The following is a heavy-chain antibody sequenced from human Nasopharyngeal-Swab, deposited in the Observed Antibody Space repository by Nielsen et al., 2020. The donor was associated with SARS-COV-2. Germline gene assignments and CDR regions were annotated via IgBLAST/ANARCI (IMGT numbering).Heavy chain of an antibody. J-gene: IGHJ4*02. CDR2: ISGSSGTI. D-gene: IGHD3-3*01. V-gene: IGHV3-48*01. CDR3: ARDSPITIFGVVITTPVDY. Sequence: WIRQPPGKGLEWVSYISGSSGTINYVDSVKGRFTISRDNDKNSLYLQMNSLRAEDTAVYYCARDSPITIFGVVITTPVDYWGQGTLVTVSS.